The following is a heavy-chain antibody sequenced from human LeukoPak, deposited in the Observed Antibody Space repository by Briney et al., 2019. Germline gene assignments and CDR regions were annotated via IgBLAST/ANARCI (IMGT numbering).Heavy chain of an antibody. CDR3: ARGDHYDILTGYTGYYFDY. CDR1: GGSFSGYY. D-gene: IGHD3-9*01. V-gene: IGHV4-59*01. J-gene: IGHJ4*02. Sequence: SETLSLTCAVYGGSFSGYYWSWIRQPPGKGLEWIGYIYYSGSTNYNPSLKSRVTISVDTSKNQLSLKLSSVTAADTAVYYCARGDHYDILTGYTGYYFDYWGQGTLVTVSS. CDR2: IYYSGST.